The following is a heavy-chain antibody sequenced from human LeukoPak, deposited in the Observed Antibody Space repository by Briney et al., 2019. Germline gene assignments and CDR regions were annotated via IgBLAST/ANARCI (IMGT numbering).Heavy chain of an antibody. CDR2: IWYDGSNK. Sequence: GGSLRLSCAASGFTFRSHSMHWVRQAPGKGLEWVAVIWYDGSNKYYRDSVKGRFTISRDNSKNTVFLQMSSLRAEDTAVYYCARDRGGYNRLFDHWGQGTLVTVAS. CDR3: ARDRGGYNRLFDH. V-gene: IGHV3-33*01. CDR1: GFTFRSHS. J-gene: IGHJ4*02. D-gene: IGHD5-24*01.